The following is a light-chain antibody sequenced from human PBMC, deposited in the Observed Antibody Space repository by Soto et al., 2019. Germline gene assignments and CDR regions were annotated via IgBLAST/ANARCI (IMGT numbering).Light chain of an antibody. CDR2: EVS. Sequence: QSALTQPASVSGSPGQSITISCTGTSSDVGGYNYVSWYQQHPGKAPKLMIYEVSNRPSGVSNRFSGSKSGNTASLTIFGLQAEDGADYYCNSHTSSSTRPYVFGTGTKVTVL. V-gene: IGLV2-14*01. CDR3: NSHTSSSTRPYV. CDR1: SSDVGGYNY. J-gene: IGLJ1*01.